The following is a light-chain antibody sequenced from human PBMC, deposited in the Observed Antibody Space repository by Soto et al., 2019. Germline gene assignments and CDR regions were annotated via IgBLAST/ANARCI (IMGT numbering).Light chain of an antibody. CDR3: QSYDSGLVGLI. J-gene: IGLJ2*01. CDR2: DVT. Sequence: QSALTQSPSASGSPGQSVTISCTGTSSDIGGYNSVSWYQQHPGKAPKVMIYDVTKRPSGVPDRFSGSKSGNTASLTVSALQAEDEADYYCQSYDSGLVGLIFGAGTKLTVL. V-gene: IGLV2-8*01. CDR1: SSDIGGYNS.